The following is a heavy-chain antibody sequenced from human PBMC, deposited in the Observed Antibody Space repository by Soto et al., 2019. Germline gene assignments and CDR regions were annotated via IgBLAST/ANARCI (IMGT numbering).Heavy chain of an antibody. Sequence: QVQLVQSGAEVQKPGSSVKVSCKASGGTFSSSTISWVRLAPGQGLEWMGRIIPILGIANYAQKFQGRVTITADKFMCTAYKELSSLRSEDSGVYYCARDRGYCSGGSCYSALDRGWFDSWGQGTLVTVSS. CDR3: ARDRGYCSGGSCYSALDRGWFDS. J-gene: IGHJ5*01. CDR2: IIPILGIA. CDR1: GGTFSSST. V-gene: IGHV1-69*08. D-gene: IGHD2-15*01.